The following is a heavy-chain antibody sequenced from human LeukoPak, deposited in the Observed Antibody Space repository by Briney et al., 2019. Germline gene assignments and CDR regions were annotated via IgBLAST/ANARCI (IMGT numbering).Heavy chain of an antibody. V-gene: IGHV4-30-4*01. CDR3: ARDSKRKLLDY. CDR2: IYYSGST. D-gene: IGHD1-26*01. CDR1: GGSISSGDYY. J-gene: IGHJ4*02. Sequence: SQTLSLTCTVSGGSISSGDYYWSWIRQPPGKGLEWIGYIYYSGSTYYNPSLKSRVTVSVDTSKNQFSLKLSSVTAADTAVYYCARDSKRKLLDYWGQGTLVTVSP.